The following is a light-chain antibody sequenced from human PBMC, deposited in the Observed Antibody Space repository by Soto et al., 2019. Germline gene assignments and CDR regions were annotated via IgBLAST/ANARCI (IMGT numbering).Light chain of an antibody. CDR1: QNINNF. V-gene: IGKV1-39*01. Sequence: DIQLTQSPSSLSAQVGDRVTITCRTSQNINNFLNWYRLRPGEATELLIYGASGLRGGLSKRFSGSGSGTDLHLTISRLQTVDSTTCYCQLTFRTPPWTLGLGT. CDR3: QLTFRTPPWT. CDR2: GAS. J-gene: IGKJ1*01.